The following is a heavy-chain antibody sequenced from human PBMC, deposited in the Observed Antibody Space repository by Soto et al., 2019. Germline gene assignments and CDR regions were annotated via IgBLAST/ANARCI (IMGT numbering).Heavy chain of an antibody. CDR3: ARSAGMRWLRFYLAY. V-gene: IGHV4-34*01. CDR1: GGSLSDYK. CDR2: ITHSGST. Sequence: SETLSLTCAVYGGSLSDYKWNWIRQPPGKGLEWIGEITHSGSTNYNPSLKSRLTISVDTSKNQVSLKLSSVTAADTAVYYCARSAGMRWLRFYLAYWGQGTLVTVSS. J-gene: IGHJ4*02. D-gene: IGHD5-12*01.